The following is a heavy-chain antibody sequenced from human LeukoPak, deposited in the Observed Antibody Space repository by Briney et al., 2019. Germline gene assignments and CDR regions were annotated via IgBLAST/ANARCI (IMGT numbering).Heavy chain of an antibody. CDR2: ISAYNGNT. V-gene: IGHV1-18*04. Sequence: ASVKVSCKASGYTFTSYGISWVRQAPGQGLEWMGWISAYNGNTNYAQKLQGRVTMTTDTSTSTVYMELRSLRSDDTAVYYCARFPYGSGSYYYYYGMDVWGKGTTVTVSS. D-gene: IGHD3-10*01. CDR1: GYTFTSYG. J-gene: IGHJ6*04. CDR3: ARFPYGSGSYYYYYGMDV.